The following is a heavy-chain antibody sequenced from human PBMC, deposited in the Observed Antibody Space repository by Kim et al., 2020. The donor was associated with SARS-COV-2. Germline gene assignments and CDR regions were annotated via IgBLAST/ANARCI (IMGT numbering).Heavy chain of an antibody. Sequence: SETLSLTCAVYGGSFSGYYWSWIRQPPGKGLEWIGEINHSGSTNYNPSLKSRVTISVDTSKNQFSLKLSSVTAADTAVYYCARVRYCSGGSCYYYGMDVWGQGTTVTVSS. D-gene: IGHD2-15*01. CDR3: ARVRYCSGGSCYYYGMDV. CDR1: GGSFSGYY. J-gene: IGHJ6*02. CDR2: INHSGST. V-gene: IGHV4-34*01.